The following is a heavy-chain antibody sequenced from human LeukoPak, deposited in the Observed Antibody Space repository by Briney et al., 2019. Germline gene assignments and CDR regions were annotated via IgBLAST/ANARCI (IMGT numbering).Heavy chain of an antibody. CDR1: GGSFSGYY. D-gene: IGHD5-18*01. CDR3: ARGSSYGKY. J-gene: IGHJ4*02. CDR2: INHSGST. V-gene: IGHV4-34*01. Sequence: PSETLSLTCAVYGGSFSGYYWSWIRQPPGKGLEWIGEINHSGSTNYNPSLKSRVTISVDTSKNQFSLKLSSVTAADTAVYYRARGSSYGKYWGQGTLVTVSS.